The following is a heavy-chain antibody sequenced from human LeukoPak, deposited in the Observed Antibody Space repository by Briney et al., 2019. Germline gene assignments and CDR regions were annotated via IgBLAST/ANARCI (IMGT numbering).Heavy chain of an antibody. V-gene: IGHV4-39*01. Sequence: SETLSLTCTVSGGSISSSFYWGWIRQPPGKGLEWIGSTYYSGSTYSNLSLKSRVIISVDTPKNQFSLKLSSVTAADTAVYYCARSPGDYFDYWGQGTLVTVSS. CDR2: TYYSGST. CDR3: ARSPGDYFDY. D-gene: IGHD4-17*01. J-gene: IGHJ4*02. CDR1: GGSISSSFY.